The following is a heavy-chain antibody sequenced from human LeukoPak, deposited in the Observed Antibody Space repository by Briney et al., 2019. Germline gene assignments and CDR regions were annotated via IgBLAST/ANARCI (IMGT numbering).Heavy chain of an antibody. J-gene: IGHJ4*02. CDR2: IWYDGSNK. V-gene: IGHV3-33*01. D-gene: IGHD6-19*01. Sequence: PRGSLRLSCAASGFTFSSYGMHWVRQAPGKGLEWVAVIWYDGSNKYYADSVKGRFTISRDNSKNTLYLQMNSLRAEDTAVYYCARGAQGSSGWFFDYWGQGTLVTVSS. CDR3: ARGAQGSSGWFFDY. CDR1: GFTFSSYG.